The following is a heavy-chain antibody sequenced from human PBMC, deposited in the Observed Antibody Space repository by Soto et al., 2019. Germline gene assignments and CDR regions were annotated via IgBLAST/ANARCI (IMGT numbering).Heavy chain of an antibody. CDR3: ATPGGYCSGGSCYSDAFDI. D-gene: IGHD2-15*01. V-gene: IGHV5-51*01. CDR2: IYPGYSDT. J-gene: IGHJ3*02. CDR1: GYXFTSYL. Sequence: PXEXLKISCKCSGYXFTSYLLVWVRHMPGKGLEWIGIIYPGYSDTRYSPSFQGQVTISSYKSISTAYLQLSSLKASDTAIYYFATPGGYCSGGSCYSDAFDIWGQGTMGTVS.